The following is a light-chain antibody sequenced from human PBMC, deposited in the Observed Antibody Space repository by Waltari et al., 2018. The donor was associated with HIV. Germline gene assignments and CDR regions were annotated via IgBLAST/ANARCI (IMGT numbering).Light chain of an antibody. V-gene: IGLV1-44*01. J-gene: IGLJ3*02. Sequence: QPMLTQPPSASGIPGQRVTISCSGTISNIGKNTVNWYQPFPGTAPKLLIYNNNQRPSGVPDRFSGSKSGSSASLAIRGLQSEDEADYYCASWDDRLSGQGVFGGGTRLTVL. CDR3: ASWDDRLSGQGV. CDR2: NNN. CDR1: ISNIGKNT.